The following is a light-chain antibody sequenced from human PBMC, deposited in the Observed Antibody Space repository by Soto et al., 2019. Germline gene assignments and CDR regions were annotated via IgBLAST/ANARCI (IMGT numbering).Light chain of an antibody. Sequence: DILMTQSPSILSASVGDTVTITCRASQSISKWLAWYQQQPGKAPKLLIYKSSILGNGVPSRFSGGGSGTEFTLTISSLQPDDFATYYCQQYGAFGQGTKVDI. J-gene: IGKJ1*01. CDR2: KSS. CDR1: QSISKW. V-gene: IGKV1-5*03. CDR3: QQYGA.